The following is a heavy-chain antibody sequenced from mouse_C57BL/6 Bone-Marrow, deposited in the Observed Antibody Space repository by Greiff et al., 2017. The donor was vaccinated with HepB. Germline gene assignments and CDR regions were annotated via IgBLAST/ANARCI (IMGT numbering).Heavy chain of an antibody. Sequence: QVQLQQPGAELVKPGASVKLSCKASGYSFTSYWMHWVKQRPGQGLEWIGMIHPNSGSTNYNEKFKSKATLTVDKSSSTAYMQLSSLTSEDSAVYYRARSGPFIKGYWGQGTTLTVSS. CDR1: GYSFTSYW. CDR3: ARSGPFIKGY. D-gene: IGHD1-1*01. CDR2: IHPNSGST. V-gene: IGHV1-64*01. J-gene: IGHJ2*01.